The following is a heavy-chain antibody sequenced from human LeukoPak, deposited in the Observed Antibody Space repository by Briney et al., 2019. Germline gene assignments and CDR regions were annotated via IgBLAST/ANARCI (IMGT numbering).Heavy chain of an antibody. Sequence: GGSLRLSCTASGFSFSGHWMHWARQLPGKGLVWVSRISPTGSTTSYADSVKGRFTVSRDNAKNTLYLQVNNLRAEDTAVYYCARDKSYGDSSDYWGQGTLVTVSS. J-gene: IGHJ4*02. CDR2: ISPTGSTT. CDR1: GFSFSGHW. CDR3: ARDKSYGDSSDY. D-gene: IGHD4-17*01. V-gene: IGHV3-74*01.